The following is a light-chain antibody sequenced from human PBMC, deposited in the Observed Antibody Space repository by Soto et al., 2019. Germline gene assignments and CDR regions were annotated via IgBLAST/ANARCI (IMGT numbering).Light chain of an antibody. Sequence: QSALTQPASVSGSPGQSITISCTGTTSSDVFGYDLVSWYQQHPGEAPKLLIYEVTKRPSGVSNRFSGSQSGYTASLTISGLQSEDEADYYCCAYDSGWVFGGGTKVTVL. J-gene: IGLJ3*02. CDR3: CAYDSGWV. CDR1: TSSDVFGYDL. CDR2: EVT. V-gene: IGLV2-23*02.